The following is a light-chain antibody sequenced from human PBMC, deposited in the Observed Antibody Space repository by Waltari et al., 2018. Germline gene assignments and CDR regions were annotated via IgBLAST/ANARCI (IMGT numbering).Light chain of an antibody. J-gene: IGLJ2*01. CDR2: KNT. Sequence: SSELTQPPSVSVSPGQTARITCSGAALSNRITSWYQQNPGQAPKLMIYKNTQRLSGIPARFAVSRSGTGVTLIVAGVQEEDEADYYCQTSDRSGSYPIFGGGTKLAV. CDR1: ALSNRI. V-gene: IGLV3-25*03. CDR3: QTSDRSGSYPI.